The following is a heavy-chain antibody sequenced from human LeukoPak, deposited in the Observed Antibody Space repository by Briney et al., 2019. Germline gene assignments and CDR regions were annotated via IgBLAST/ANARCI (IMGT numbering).Heavy chain of an antibody. V-gene: IGHV6-1*01. CDR1: GDSVSSNSAA. D-gene: IGHD2-15*01. CDR2: TYYRSKWYN. Sequence: SQTLSLTCAISGDSVSSNSAAWNWIGQSPSRGLEWLGRTYYRSKWYNDYAVSVKSRITINPDTSKNQFSLQLNSMTPEDTAVYYCGRGSGEALDYWGQGTLVTVPS. CDR3: GRGSGEALDY. J-gene: IGHJ4*02.